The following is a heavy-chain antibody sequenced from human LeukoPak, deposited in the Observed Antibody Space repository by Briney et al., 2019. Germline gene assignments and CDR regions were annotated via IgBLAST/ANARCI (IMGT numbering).Heavy chain of an antibody. Sequence: GESLKVSCKGSGYSFTSYWIGWVRQTPGKGLEWMGIIYPGDSDTRYSPSFQGQVTISADKSISTAYLQWSSLKASDTAMYYCARRAIGYCSSTSCHLDAFDIWGQGTMVTVSS. CDR2: IYPGDSDT. V-gene: IGHV5-51*01. CDR1: GYSFTSYW. D-gene: IGHD2-2*01. J-gene: IGHJ3*02. CDR3: ARRAIGYCSSTSCHLDAFDI.